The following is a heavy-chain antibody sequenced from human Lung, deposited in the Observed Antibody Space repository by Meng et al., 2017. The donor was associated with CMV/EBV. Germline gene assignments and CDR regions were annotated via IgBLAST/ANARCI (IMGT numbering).Heavy chain of an antibody. V-gene: IGHV3-7*01. Sequence: ESXKISCAASGFIFSSYWMSWVRQAPGKGLEWVANINQDGSEKYYVDSVEGRFTISRDNAKDSLYLQMNALRAEDTAVYYCARRPWGLDVWGQGTTVTVSS. CDR1: GFIFSSYW. CDR2: INQDGSEK. J-gene: IGHJ6*02. CDR3: ARRPWGLDV.